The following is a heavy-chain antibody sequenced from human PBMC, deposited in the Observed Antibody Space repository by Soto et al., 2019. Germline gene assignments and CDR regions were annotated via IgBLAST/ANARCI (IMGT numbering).Heavy chain of an antibody. CDR1: AITCDSPYL. Sequence: TLSLTCTFAAITCDSPYLWGWLRQHHGEGLESIGLISHSGRTFSNPSLKSRPFISLDTSKSQFFLRLTSVTAADTAMYYCARSLRSSSGYFAPWGQGTLVTVSS. CDR2: ISHSGRT. D-gene: IGHD6-6*01. V-gene: IGHV4-38-2*02. CDR3: ARSLRSSSGYFAP. J-gene: IGHJ5*02.